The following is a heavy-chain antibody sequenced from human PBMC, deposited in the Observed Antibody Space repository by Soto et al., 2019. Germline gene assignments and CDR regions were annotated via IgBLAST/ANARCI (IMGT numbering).Heavy chain of an antibody. CDR3: VRPKGGMDV. CDR1: GFIFRSYW. V-gene: IGHV3-74*01. J-gene: IGHJ6*02. D-gene: IGHD3-16*01. CDR2: INTDGSST. Sequence: PGGSLRLSCAASGFIFRSYWMHWVRQAPGKGLVWVSRINTDGSSTTYADSVKGRFTISRDNTENTLYLEMNSLRAEDTAVYYCVRPKGGMDVWGQGTTVTVSS.